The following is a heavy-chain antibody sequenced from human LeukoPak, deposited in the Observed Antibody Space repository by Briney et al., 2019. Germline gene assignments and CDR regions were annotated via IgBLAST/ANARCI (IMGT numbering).Heavy chain of an antibody. J-gene: IGHJ4*02. Sequence: PGVSLRLSRADSLFTFSRYGTYWVRQAPWTGLEWVSYISSSGSTIYYAHSVKGRCTISRDNAKNSLNLQMNSLRAEDTAVYYCARYDYGDYYDYWGQGTLVTVSS. D-gene: IGHD4-17*01. CDR3: ARYDYGDYYDY. V-gene: IGHV3-48*03. CDR1: LFTFSRYG. CDR2: ISSSGSTI.